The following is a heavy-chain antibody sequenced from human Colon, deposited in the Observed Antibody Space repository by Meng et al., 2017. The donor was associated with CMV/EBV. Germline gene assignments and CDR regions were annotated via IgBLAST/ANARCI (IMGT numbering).Heavy chain of an antibody. CDR1: GYSISSGYY. J-gene: IGHJ6*02. Sequence: GSLRLSCTVSGYSISSGYYWGWIRQPLGKGLEWIGSIYHSGSTYYNPSLKSRVTISVDTSKNQFSLKLSSVTAADTAVYYCARDLQGQLPYYYYGMDVWGQGTTVTVSS. CDR2: IYHSGST. D-gene: IGHD2-2*01. V-gene: IGHV4-38-2*02. CDR3: ARDLQGQLPYYYYGMDV.